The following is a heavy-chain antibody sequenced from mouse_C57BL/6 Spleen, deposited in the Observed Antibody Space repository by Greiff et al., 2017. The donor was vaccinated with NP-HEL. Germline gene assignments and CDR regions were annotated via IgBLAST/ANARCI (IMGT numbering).Heavy chain of an antibody. V-gene: IGHV14-2*01. CDR2: IDPEDGET. CDR3: ASYGSSGFAY. D-gene: IGHD1-1*01. J-gene: IGHJ3*01. Sequence: VQLQQSGAELVKPGASVKLSCTASGFNIKDYYMHWVKQRTEQGLEWIGRIDPEDGETKYAPQFQGKATITADTSSNTAYLQLSSLTSEDTAVYYCASYGSSGFAYWGQGTLVTVSA. CDR1: GFNIKDYY.